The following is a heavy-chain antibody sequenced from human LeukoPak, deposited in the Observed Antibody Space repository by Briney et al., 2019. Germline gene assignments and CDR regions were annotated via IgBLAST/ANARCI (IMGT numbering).Heavy chain of an antibody. CDR3: ARDLVVVVAATIHYYYGMDV. J-gene: IGHJ6*02. D-gene: IGHD2-15*01. CDR1: GYTFTSYA. V-gene: IGHV1-3*01. Sequence: ASVKVSCKASGYTFTSYAMHWVRQAPGQRLEWMGWINAGNGNTKYSQKFQGRVTITRDTSASTAYMELSSLRSEDTAVYYCARDLVVVVAATIHYYYGMDVWGQGTTVTVSS. CDR2: INAGNGNT.